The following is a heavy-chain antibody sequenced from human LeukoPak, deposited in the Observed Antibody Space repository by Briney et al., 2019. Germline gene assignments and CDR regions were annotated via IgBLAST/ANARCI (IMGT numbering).Heavy chain of an antibody. Sequence: GGSLRLSCAASGFTFSSYAISWVRQAPGKGLEWASGISSSAGNTNYADSVKGRFTISRDNSKNTLYLQMNSLRVEDTAVYYCAKAQLRVTTGIDNWGQGTLVTVSS. J-gene: IGHJ4*02. CDR3: AKAQLRVTTGIDN. V-gene: IGHV3-23*01. CDR2: ISSSAGNT. D-gene: IGHD4-17*01. CDR1: GFTFSSYA.